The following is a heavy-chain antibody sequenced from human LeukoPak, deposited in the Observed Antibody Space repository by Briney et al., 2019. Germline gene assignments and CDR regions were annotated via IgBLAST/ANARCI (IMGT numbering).Heavy chain of an antibody. V-gene: IGHV3-23*01. D-gene: IGHD3-3*01. CDR3: AKDRFLEWLLPFDY. CDR1: GFTFGSYA. Sequence: PGGSLRLSCATSGFTFGSYAMTWVRQAPWKGLEWVSAISGSGGSTYYADSVKGRFTISRDNSKNTLYLQMNSLRAEDTAVYYCAKDRFLEWLLPFDYWGQGTLVTVSS. CDR2: ISGSGGST. J-gene: IGHJ4*02.